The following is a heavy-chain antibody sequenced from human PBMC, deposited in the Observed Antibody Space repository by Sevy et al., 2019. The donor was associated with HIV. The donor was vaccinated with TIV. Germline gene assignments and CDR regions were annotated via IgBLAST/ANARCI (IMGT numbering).Heavy chain of an antibody. CDR3: ARVQGLGVAAPYYVGV. J-gene: IGHJ6*03. Sequence: SETLSLTCAVYGGSFSGYYWTWIRQPPGKGLEWIGEINHSGRTNYNPSLRGRVTILVDTSKNQVSLRLTSVTAADTAIYYCARVQGLGVAAPYYVGVWGKGTTVTVSS. V-gene: IGHV4-34*01. CDR1: GGSFSGYY. CDR2: INHSGRT. D-gene: IGHD2-15*01.